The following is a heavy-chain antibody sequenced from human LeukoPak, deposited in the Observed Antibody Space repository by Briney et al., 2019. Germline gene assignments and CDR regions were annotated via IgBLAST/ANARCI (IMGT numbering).Heavy chain of an antibody. Sequence: SETLSLTCAVSGGSISSSNWWSWVRQPPGKGLEWIGEIYHSGSTNYNPSLKSQVTISVDKSKNQFSLKLSSVTAADTAVHYCARGYCSSTSCSYNWFDPWGQGTLVTVSS. CDR1: GGSISSSNW. CDR2: IYHSGST. D-gene: IGHD2-2*01. CDR3: ARGYCSSTSCSYNWFDP. V-gene: IGHV4-4*02. J-gene: IGHJ5*02.